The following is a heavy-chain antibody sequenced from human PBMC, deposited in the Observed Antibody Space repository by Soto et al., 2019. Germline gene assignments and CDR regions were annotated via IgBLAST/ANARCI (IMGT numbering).Heavy chain of an antibody. D-gene: IGHD3-3*01. Sequence: GASVKVSCKVSGYTLTELSMHWVRQAPGKGLEWMGGFDPEDGETIYAQKFQGRVTMTEDTSTDTAYMELSSLRSEDTAVYYCATGVITIFGVVMNEAFDYWGQGTLVTVSS. CDR1: GYTLTELS. J-gene: IGHJ4*02. CDR2: FDPEDGET. V-gene: IGHV1-24*01. CDR3: ATGVITIFGVVMNEAFDY.